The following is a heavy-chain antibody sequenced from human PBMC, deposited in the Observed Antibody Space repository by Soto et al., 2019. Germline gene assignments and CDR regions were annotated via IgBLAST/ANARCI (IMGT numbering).Heavy chain of an antibody. CDR3: ALTRRSSLLEVAGPGFEY. V-gene: IGHV3-30*03. CDR2: LSYEGSEE. J-gene: IGHJ4*02. CDR1: GFNFGVFG. Sequence: GVSLRLSCAASGFNFGVFGIHWVRQAPGKGLEWLSVLSYEGSEEYYADSVRGRFTISRDNSKNTLFLQMDSLRVDDTGVYYCALTRRSSLLEVAGPGFEYWGQGTLVTVSS. D-gene: IGHD6-19*01.